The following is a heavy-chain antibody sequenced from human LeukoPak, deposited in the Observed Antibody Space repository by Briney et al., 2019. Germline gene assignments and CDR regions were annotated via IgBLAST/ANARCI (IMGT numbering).Heavy chain of an antibody. D-gene: IGHD3-22*01. CDR3: ARVLHRRNYDSSVYYGY. Sequence: GGSLRLSCAASGFTFSRYWMSWVRQAPGKGLEWVANINQDGSEKYYVDSVKGRFTISRDNAKNSLYLQMNSLRAEDTAVYYCARVLHRRNYDSSVYYGYWGQGTLVTVSS. J-gene: IGHJ4*02. CDR1: GFTFSRYW. CDR2: INQDGSEK. V-gene: IGHV3-7*04.